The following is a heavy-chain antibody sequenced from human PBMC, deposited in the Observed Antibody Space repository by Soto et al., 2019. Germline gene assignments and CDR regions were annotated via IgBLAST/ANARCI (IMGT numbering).Heavy chain of an antibody. Sequence: GASLKISCKGSGYRFTIYWISWVRQMPGKGLEWMGRIDPSDSYTYYSPSFQGHVTISADKSISTAYLQWSSLKASDTAIYYCARHETIVGAIDNWLDPWGQGTLVTVSS. D-gene: IGHD1-26*01. J-gene: IGHJ5*02. CDR3: ARHETIVGAIDNWLDP. CDR2: IDPSDSYT. CDR1: GYRFTIYW. V-gene: IGHV5-10-1*01.